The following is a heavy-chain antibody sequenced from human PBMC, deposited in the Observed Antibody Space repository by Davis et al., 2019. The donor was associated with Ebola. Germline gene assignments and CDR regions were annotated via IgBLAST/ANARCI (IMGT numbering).Heavy chain of an antibody. CDR2: ISYDGSNK. Sequence: GGSLRLSCAASGFTFSSYAMHWVRQAPGKGLEWVAVISYDGSNKYYADSVKGRFTISRDNSKNTLYLQMNSLRAEDTAVYYCAKGSGPIWGLFDYWGQGTLVTVSS. J-gene: IGHJ4*02. D-gene: IGHD3-16*01. V-gene: IGHV3-30*04. CDR1: GFTFSSYA. CDR3: AKGSGPIWGLFDY.